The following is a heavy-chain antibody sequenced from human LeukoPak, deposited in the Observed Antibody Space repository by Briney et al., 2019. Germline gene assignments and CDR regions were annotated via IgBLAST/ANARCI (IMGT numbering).Heavy chain of an antibody. CDR3: ARYDSSGFYQYYFDY. D-gene: IGHD3-22*01. CDR1: GFTFDDYG. V-gene: IGHV4-59*01. CDR2: IFYSGYT. J-gene: IGHJ4*02. Sequence: GSLRLSCAASGFTFDDYGMSWVRQAPRKGLEWIGEIFYSGYTKYNPSLKSRVTLSVDTSKNQFSLKLSSVTTADTAVYYCARYDSSGFYQYYFDYWGQGTLVTVSS.